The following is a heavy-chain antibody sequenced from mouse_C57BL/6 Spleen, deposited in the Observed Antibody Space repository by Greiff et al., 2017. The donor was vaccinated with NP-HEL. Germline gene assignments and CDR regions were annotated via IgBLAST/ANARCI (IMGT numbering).Heavy chain of an antibody. Sequence: QVQLQQSGPELVKPGASVKISCKASGYTFTDYYINWVKQRPGQGLEWIGWIFPGSGSTYYNEKFKGKATLTVDKSSSTAYMLLSSLTSEDSAVYFCANPDYYGSSYFAYWGQGTLVTVSA. D-gene: IGHD1-1*01. CDR2: IFPGSGST. V-gene: IGHV1-75*01. CDR1: GYTFTDYY. J-gene: IGHJ3*01. CDR3: ANPDYYGSSYFAY.